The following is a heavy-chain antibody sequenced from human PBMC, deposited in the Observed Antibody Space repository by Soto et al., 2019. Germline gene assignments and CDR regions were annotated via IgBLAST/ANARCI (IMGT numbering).Heavy chain of an antibody. CDR1: GFTFSSYW. D-gene: IGHD6-13*01. V-gene: IGHV3-7*05. Sequence: GGSLRLSCAASGFTFSSYWMSWVRQAPGKGLEWVANIKQDGSEKYYVDSVKGRFTISRDNAKNSLYLQMNSLRAEDTAVYYCARVDEQQLPGAYYFDYWGQGTLVTVSS. CDR3: ARVDEQQLPGAYYFDY. CDR2: IKQDGSEK. J-gene: IGHJ4*02.